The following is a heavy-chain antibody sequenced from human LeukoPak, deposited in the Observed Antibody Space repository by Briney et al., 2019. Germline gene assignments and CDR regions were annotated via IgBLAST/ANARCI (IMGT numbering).Heavy chain of an antibody. D-gene: IGHD1-7*01. Sequence: SGTLSLTCTVSGGSISSSSYYWGWIRQPPGKGLEWIGSIYYSGSTYYNPSLKSRVTISVDTSKNQFSLKLSSVTAADTAVYYCARDRITGTFDYWGQGTLVTVSS. CDR1: GGSISSSSYY. J-gene: IGHJ4*02. CDR3: ARDRITGTFDY. CDR2: IYYSGST. V-gene: IGHV4-39*07.